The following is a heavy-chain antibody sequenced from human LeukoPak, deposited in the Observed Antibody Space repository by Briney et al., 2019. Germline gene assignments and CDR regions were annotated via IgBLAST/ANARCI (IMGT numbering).Heavy chain of an antibody. CDR1: GFTFSGHW. D-gene: IGHD5-24*01. V-gene: IGHV3-74*01. CDR2: DGSGT. Sequence: GGSLRLSCAVSGFTFSGHWMFWVRQAPGKGLEWISSDGSGTGYTDSVKGRFTVSRDNARNTLYLQMNSLRAEDTAVYYCARARWYSCDYWGQGTLVTVSS. J-gene: IGHJ4*02. CDR3: ARARWYSCDY.